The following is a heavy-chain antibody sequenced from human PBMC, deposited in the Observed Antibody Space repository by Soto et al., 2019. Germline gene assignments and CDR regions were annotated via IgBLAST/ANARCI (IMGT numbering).Heavy chain of an antibody. V-gene: IGHV4-59*01. D-gene: IGHD5-12*01. CDR1: GASMSPYY. CDR3: ARVGDGYNWDFDY. J-gene: IGHJ4*02. CDR2: VYYRGTT. Sequence: SETLSLTCSVSGASMSPYYWTWVRQLPGKGLEWIANVYYRGTTNYNSSLKSRVTISVATSKNQFSLTMTSVSAADTAIYYCARVGDGYNWDFDYWGQGTLVTVSS.